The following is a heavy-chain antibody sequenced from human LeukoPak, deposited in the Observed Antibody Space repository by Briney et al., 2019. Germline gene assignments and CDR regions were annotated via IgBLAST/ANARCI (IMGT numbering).Heavy chain of an antibody. CDR1: GSILTIYC. D-gene: IGHD6-13*01. CDR2: SEPSDSGT. J-gene: IGHJ5*02. Sequence: GAPFQISALGSGSILTIYCIGWAGQRPPKGQEWMGISEPSDSGTTNSTPSQSQVPTSAQKSISTAYLQWSSLKASDTAMYYCSILPWRVAAGWFDPWGQGTLVTVSS. V-gene: IGHV5-51*01. CDR3: SILPWRVAAGWFDP.